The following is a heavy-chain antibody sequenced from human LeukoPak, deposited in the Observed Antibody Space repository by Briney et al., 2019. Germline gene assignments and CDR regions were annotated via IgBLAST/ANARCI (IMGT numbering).Heavy chain of an antibody. CDR2: INHSGST. V-gene: IGHV4-34*01. J-gene: IGHJ5*02. D-gene: IGHD1-14*01. CDR3: ASRPEVEPDMGTWFDP. CDR1: GGSFSGYY. Sequence: SETLSLTCAVYGGSFSGYYWSWIRQPPGKGLEWIGEINHSGSTNHNPSLKSRVTISVDTSKNQFSLKLSSVTAADTAVYYCASRPEVEPDMGTWFDPWGQGTLVTVSS.